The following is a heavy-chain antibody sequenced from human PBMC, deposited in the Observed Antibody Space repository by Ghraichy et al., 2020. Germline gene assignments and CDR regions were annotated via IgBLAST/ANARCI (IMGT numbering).Heavy chain of an antibody. D-gene: IGHD1-26*01. V-gene: IGHV4-61*01. CDR3: ARDVYSGSYLSPGGIDY. CDR1: GGSVSSGSYY. Sequence: SETLSLTCTVSGGSVSSGSYYWSWIRQPPGKGLEWIGYIYYSGSTNYNPSLKSRVTISVDTSKNQFSLKLSSVTAAETAVYYCARDVYSGSYLSPGGIDYWGQGTLVTVSS. CDR2: IYYSGST. J-gene: IGHJ4*02.